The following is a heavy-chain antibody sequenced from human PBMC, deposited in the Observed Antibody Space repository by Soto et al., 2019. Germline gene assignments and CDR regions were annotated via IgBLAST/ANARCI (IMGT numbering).Heavy chain of an antibody. CDR3: TRRLNWNDNYFDP. D-gene: IGHD1-1*01. CDR1: GASTSVQSYY. V-gene: IGHV4-39*01. CDR2: SYYSGTT. J-gene: IGHJ5*02. Sequence: PSETLSLTCTVSGASTSVQSYYWTWIRQPPGKGLEWFGSSYYSGTTYFNPPLKSRATISVDTSKNQFSLRLTSVTAADTAIYHCTRRLNWNDNYFDPWGPGALVTVSS.